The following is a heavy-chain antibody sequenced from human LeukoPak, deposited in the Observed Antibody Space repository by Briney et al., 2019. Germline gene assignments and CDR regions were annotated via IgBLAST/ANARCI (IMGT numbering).Heavy chain of an antibody. V-gene: IGHV1-18*01. CDR1: NYTFASYG. D-gene: IGHD1-1*01. CDR3: VRVWPPNAVDRGMTYSYFNALDV. Sequence: ASVTVSCTASNYTFASYGLSWVRQAPGQGLRWVGWIGPYDGNTDYAQRFQARVTMTIDRATRTVYMDLKRLRLDDTAVYYCVRVWPPNAVDRGMTYSYFNALDVWGQGTTVIVSS. J-gene: IGHJ6*02. CDR2: IGPYDGNT.